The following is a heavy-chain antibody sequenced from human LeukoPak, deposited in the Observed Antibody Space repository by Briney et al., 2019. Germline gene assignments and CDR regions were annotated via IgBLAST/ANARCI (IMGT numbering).Heavy chain of an antibody. J-gene: IGHJ4*02. CDR2: ISPSGNYI. Sequence: PGGSLRLSCAASGFTFSSHSMNWVRQAPGKGLEWVSSISPSGNYIYYADSVEGRFTISRDNAKNSLYLHMNSLRAEDTAVYYCARDLSSSTSCYSYWGQGTLVTVSS. D-gene: IGHD2-2*01. V-gene: IGHV3-21*01. CDR1: GFTFSSHS. CDR3: ARDLSSSTSCYSY.